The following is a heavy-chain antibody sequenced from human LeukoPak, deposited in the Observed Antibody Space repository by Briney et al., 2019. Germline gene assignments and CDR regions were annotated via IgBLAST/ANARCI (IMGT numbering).Heavy chain of an antibody. V-gene: IGHV3-15*01. D-gene: IGHD3-16*01. CDR3: TTVWRY. CDR2: IKSKTAGGTT. Sequence: PGGSLRLSCAASGFTFGNAWMSWVRQGPGKGLEWVGHIKSKTAGGTTDYAAPVKGRFTISRADSKNTLYLQMNSLKTEDTAVYYCTTVWRYWGQGTLVTVSS. J-gene: IGHJ4*02. CDR1: GFTFGNAW.